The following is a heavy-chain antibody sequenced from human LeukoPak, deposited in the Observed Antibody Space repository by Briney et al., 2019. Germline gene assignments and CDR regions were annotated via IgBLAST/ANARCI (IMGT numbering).Heavy chain of an antibody. J-gene: IGHJ4*02. V-gene: IGHV5-51*01. CDR2: IYPGDSDT. D-gene: IGHD3-10*01. CDR1: GYSFTSYW. CDR3: ARTLLWFGEHPGYFDY. Sequence: GESLKISCKGSGYSFTSYWIGWVRQMPGKGLEWMGIIYPGDSDTRYSPSFQGQVTISADKSISTAYLQWSSLKASDTAMYYCARTLLWFGEHPGYFDYWGQGTLVTVSS.